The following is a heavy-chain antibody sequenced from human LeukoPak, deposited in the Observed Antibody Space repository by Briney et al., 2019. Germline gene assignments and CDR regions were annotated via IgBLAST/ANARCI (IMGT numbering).Heavy chain of an antibody. V-gene: IGHV1-18*01. Sequence: GASVKVSCKASGYTFTSYGISWVRQAPGQGLEWMGWISTYNANTNYAQKLQGRVTMTTDTSTSTAYMDLRSLRSDHTAVYYCARDGPYDSSGYSDYWGQGTLVTVSS. CDR3: ARDGPYDSSGYSDY. CDR2: ISTYNANT. D-gene: IGHD3-22*01. J-gene: IGHJ4*02. CDR1: GYTFTSYG.